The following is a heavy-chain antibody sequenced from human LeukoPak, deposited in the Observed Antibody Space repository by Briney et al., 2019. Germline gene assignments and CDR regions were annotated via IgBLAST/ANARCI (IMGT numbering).Heavy chain of an antibody. V-gene: IGHV4-4*07. Sequence: SETLSLTCAVSGGSFSSYYWSWIRQPPGKGLEWIGRIYTSGSTNYNPSLKSRVTMSVDTSKNQFSLKLSSVTAADTAAYYCARESLGYCSSTRCYDWGFVYHKNYAFDIWGQGTMVTVSS. D-gene: IGHD2-2*01. CDR2: IYTSGST. CDR3: ARESLGYCSSTRCYDWGFVYHKNYAFDI. CDR1: GGSFSSYY. J-gene: IGHJ3*02.